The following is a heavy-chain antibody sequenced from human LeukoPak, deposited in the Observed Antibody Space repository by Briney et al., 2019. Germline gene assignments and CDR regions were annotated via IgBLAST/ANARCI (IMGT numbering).Heavy chain of an antibody. J-gene: IGHJ4*02. CDR2: IYSGGST. V-gene: IGHV3-53*01. D-gene: IGHD1-26*01. Sequence: PGGSLRLSCAASGFTVSSNYMSWVRQAPGKGLEWVSVIYSGGSTYYADSVKGRFTISRDNSKNTLYLQLNSVRVEDTAMYYCVNLWEAGYWGQGTLVTVSS. CDR3: VNLWEAGY. CDR1: GFTVSSNY.